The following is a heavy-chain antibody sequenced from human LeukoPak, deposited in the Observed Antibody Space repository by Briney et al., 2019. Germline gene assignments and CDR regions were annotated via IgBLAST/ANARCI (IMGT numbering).Heavy chain of an antibody. Sequence: GGSLRLSCAASGFTFSSYRMNWVRQAPGKGLEWVSYISSSSSTIYYADSVKGRFTISRDNAKNSLYLQMNSLRAEDTAVYYCARETQLPYYYDSSGFPWGQGTLVTVSS. CDR3: ARETQLPYYYDSSGFP. J-gene: IGHJ4*02. V-gene: IGHV3-48*01. D-gene: IGHD3-22*01. CDR2: ISSSSSTI. CDR1: GFTFSSYR.